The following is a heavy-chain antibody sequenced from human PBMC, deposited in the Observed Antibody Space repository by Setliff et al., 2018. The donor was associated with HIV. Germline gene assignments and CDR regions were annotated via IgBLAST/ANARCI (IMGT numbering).Heavy chain of an antibody. Sequence: PGESLKISCAASGFTFSNSLMTWVRQAPGKGLEWVSSIRGTGGDTYYSDSVKGRFTISRDNSKNTLYLQMDSLRAEDTAVYYCATRQAPRSCYMDVWGKGTTVTVSS. V-gene: IGHV3-23*01. D-gene: IGHD6-6*01. CDR2: IRGTGGDT. CDR1: GFTFSNSL. J-gene: IGHJ6*03. CDR3: ATRQAPRSCYMDV.